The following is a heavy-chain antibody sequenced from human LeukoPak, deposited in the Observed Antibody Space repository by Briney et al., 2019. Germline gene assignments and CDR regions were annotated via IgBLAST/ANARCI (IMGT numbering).Heavy chain of an antibody. Sequence: GGFLRLSCAASGFTFSSYSMTWVRQAAGKGLEWVATIKAGAEATFYASSVKDRFMIAKDNSKNTPHLLINSTSADDTALYFFARDHESSGYPTSDYSGQGTLVTVSS. CDR3: ARDHESSGYPTSDY. V-gene: IGHV3-23*01. J-gene: IGHJ4*02. CDR1: GFTFSSYS. D-gene: IGHD3-22*01. CDR2: IKAGAEAT.